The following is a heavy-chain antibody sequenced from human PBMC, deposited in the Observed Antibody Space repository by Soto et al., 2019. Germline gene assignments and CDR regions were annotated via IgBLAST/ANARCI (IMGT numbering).Heavy chain of an antibody. CDR2: IGTAGDT. CDR3: ARGGGVHGRFAYYYYGMDV. J-gene: IGHJ6*02. CDR1: GFTFSSYD. Sequence: PGGSLRLSCAASGFTFSSYDMHWVRQATGKGLEWVSAIGTAGDTYYPGSVKGRFTISRENAKNSLYLQMNSLRAGDTAVYYCARGGGVHGRFAYYYYGMDVWGQGTTVTVSS. V-gene: IGHV3-13*01. D-gene: IGHD3-16*01.